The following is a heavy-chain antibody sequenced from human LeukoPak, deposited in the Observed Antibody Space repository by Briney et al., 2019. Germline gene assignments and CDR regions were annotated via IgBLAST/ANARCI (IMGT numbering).Heavy chain of an antibody. CDR2: IIPVFGTT. CDR3: ARPRTTVGEEPFGSFDL. V-gene: IGHV1-69*06. J-gene: IGHJ3*01. D-gene: IGHD4-23*01. CDR1: GNIFNNYA. Sequence: SVKVSCKASGNIFNNYAICWVRQAPGQGLEWMGRIIPVFGTTTYAQNFQGRVTITADRSTSTVYMDLNSLKSNDTAVYYCARPRTTVGEEPFGSFDLWGQGTMVVVSS.